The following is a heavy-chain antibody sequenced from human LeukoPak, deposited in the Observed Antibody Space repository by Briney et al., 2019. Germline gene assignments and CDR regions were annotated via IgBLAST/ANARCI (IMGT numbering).Heavy chain of an antibody. Sequence: SETLSLTCTVSGGYIRSYYWSWIRQPPGKGLEWIGYIYYSGSTNYNPSLQSRVTISLDTSKNQFSLELSSVTAADTAVYYCATTSMVTGSVDYWGQGTLVTVST. J-gene: IGHJ4*02. V-gene: IGHV4-59*01. CDR1: GGYIRSYY. CDR2: IYYSGST. D-gene: IGHD5-18*01. CDR3: ATTSMVTGSVDY.